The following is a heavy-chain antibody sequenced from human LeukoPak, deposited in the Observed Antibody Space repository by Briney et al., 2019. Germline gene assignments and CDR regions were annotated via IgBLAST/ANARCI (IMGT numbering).Heavy chain of an antibody. J-gene: IGHJ3*02. CDR3: AKDHQVGWAFDI. CDR1: RFTFSTYA. Sequence: PGGSLRLSCVATSRFTFSTYAMSWVRQAPGKGLEWVSTISGTGGRTYYADSVKGRFTISRDNSKNTLYLQMNSLRAEDTAVYYCAKDHQVGWAFDIWGQGTMVTVSS. CDR2: ISGTGGRT. V-gene: IGHV3-23*01.